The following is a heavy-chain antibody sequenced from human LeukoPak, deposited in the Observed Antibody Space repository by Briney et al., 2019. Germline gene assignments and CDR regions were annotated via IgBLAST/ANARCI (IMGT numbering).Heavy chain of an antibody. V-gene: IGHV3-33*01. CDR3: ARDRHYGSGSSYYFDY. D-gene: IGHD3-10*01. CDR2: IWYDGSNK. J-gene: IGHJ4*02. Sequence: PGGSLRLSCAASGFTFSSYGMHWVRQAPGEGLEWVAVIWYDGSNKYYADSVKGRFTIPRDNSKNTLYLQMNSLRAEDTAVYYCARDRHYGSGSSYYFDYWGQGTLVTVSS. CDR1: GFTFSSYG.